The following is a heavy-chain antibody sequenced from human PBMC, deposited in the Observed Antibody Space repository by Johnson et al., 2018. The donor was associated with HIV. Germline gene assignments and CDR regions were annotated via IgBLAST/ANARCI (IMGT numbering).Heavy chain of an antibody. CDR2: IGYDGSNT. Sequence: QVQLVEYGGGVVQPGRSLRLSCAASGFTFSSYAMHWVRQAPGKGLEWVAVIGYDGSNTYYADSVKGRFTISRDTAKNTLYLQMNNLRPEETALYYCARRLWFRNLYDAFDIRGQGTMVTVSS. J-gene: IGHJ3*02. D-gene: IGHD3-10*01. CDR3: ARRLWFRNLYDAFDI. V-gene: IGHV3-30*14. CDR1: GFTFSSYA.